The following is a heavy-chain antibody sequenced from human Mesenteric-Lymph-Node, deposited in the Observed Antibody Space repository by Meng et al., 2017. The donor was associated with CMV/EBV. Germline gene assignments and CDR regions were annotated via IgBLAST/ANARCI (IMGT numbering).Heavy chain of an antibody. Sequence: SETLSLTCAISGDSVSNNIAAWNWIRQSPSRGLEWLGRTYYRSRWYNDYAISVKGRIIIEADTSKNQFSLQLRSVTAEDTAIYYCSRVYYDSTGYDMARNFYFGMDVWGQGTTVTVSS. D-gene: IGHD3-22*01. CDR2: TYYRSRWYN. J-gene: IGHJ6*02. V-gene: IGHV6-1*01. CDR3: SRVYYDSTGYDMARNFYFGMDV. CDR1: GDSVSNNIAA.